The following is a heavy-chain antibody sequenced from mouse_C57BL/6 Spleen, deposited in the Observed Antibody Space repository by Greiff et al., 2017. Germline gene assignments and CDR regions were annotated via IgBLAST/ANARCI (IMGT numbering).Heavy chain of an antibody. Sequence: VQLQQSGTVLARPGASVKMSCKTSGYTFTSYWMDWVKQRPGQGLEWIGAIYPGNSDTSYNQKFKGKAKLTAVTSASTAYMELSMRTNEDSAVYYCTREGNYYYGSSYVWFAYWGQGTLVTVSA. J-gene: IGHJ3*01. CDR2: IYPGNSDT. D-gene: IGHD1-1*01. CDR1: GYTFTSYW. V-gene: IGHV1-5*01. CDR3: TREGNYYYGSSYVWFAY.